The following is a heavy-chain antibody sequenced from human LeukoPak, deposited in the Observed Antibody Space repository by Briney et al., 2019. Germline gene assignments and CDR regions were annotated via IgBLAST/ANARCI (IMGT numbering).Heavy chain of an antibody. J-gene: IGHJ5*02. D-gene: IGHD1-26*01. V-gene: IGHV3-23*01. CDR3: ARDRGATNWFDR. CDR1: GFTFSSYA. Sequence: GGSLRLSCAASGFTFSSYAMSWVRQAPGKGLEWVSAISGSGGSTYYADSVKGRSTISRDNAKNTLYLQMNSLRAEDTAVYYCARDRGATNWFDRWGQGTLVTVSS. CDR2: ISGSGGST.